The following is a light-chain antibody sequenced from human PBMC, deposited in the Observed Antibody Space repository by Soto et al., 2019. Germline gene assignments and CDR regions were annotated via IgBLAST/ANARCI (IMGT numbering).Light chain of an antibody. J-gene: IGKJ1*01. CDR3: QQYSSSGT. CDR2: GAS. V-gene: IGKV3-20*01. CDR1: QSVSSNY. Sequence: ELVLTQSPGTLSLSPGARATFSCRASQSVSSNYLAWYQQQPGQRPRLLISGASNRATGIPDRCSGSESGNLFTLTISRLDHEFVAVYYCQQYSSSGTFGQGTKVDIK.